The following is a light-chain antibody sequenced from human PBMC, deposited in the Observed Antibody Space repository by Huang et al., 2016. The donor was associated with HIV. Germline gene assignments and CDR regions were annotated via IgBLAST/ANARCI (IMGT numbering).Light chain of an antibody. Sequence: DIQLTQSPSSLSAYVGDRVTVTCRASQSIGRLLNWYQQGPGKAPKLLIYGASTLQSGVPSRFSCSGSGTHFTLTINTVQPEDSGTFLCQQGYSTPWTFGQGTKL. J-gene: IGKJ1*01. V-gene: IGKV1-39*01. CDR3: QQGYSTPWT. CDR1: QSIGRL. CDR2: GAS.